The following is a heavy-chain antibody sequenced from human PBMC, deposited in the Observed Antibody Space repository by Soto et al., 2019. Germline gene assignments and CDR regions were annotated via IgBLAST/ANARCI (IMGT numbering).Heavy chain of an antibody. CDR1: GFTFSSYA. D-gene: IGHD2-2*01. Sequence: GGSLRLSCAASGFTFSSYAMSWVRQAPGKGLEWVSAISGSGGSTYYADSVKGRFTISRDNSKNTLYLQMNSLRAEDTAVYYCAKAQKDIVVVPAAMWRYFDLWGRGTLVTVSS. CDR3: AKAQKDIVVVPAAMWRYFDL. J-gene: IGHJ2*01. V-gene: IGHV3-23*01. CDR2: ISGSGGST.